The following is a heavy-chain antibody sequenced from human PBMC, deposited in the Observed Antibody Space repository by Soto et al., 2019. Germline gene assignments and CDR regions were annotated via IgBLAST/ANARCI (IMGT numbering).Heavy chain of an antibody. J-gene: IGHJ4*02. Sequence: GGALRLSCAASGFTFSSYSMNWVRQAPGKGLEWVSSISSSSSYIYYADSVKGRFTISRDNAKNSLYLQMNSLRAEDTAVYYCARDVHIYDFWSGPKNYFDYWGQGTLVTVSS. V-gene: IGHV3-21*01. CDR2: ISSSSSYI. CDR3: ARDVHIYDFWSGPKNYFDY. CDR1: GFTFSSYS. D-gene: IGHD3-3*01.